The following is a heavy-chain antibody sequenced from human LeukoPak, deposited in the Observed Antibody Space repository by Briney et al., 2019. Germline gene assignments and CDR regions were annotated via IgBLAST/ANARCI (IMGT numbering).Heavy chain of an antibody. CDR3: ARNSYGRNWFDP. CDR2: INHSGST. CDR1: GGSFSGYY. Sequence: PSETLSLTCAVYGGSFSGYYWSWIRQPPGKGLEWIGEINHSGSTNYNPSLKSRVTISVDTSKNQFSLKLSSVTAADTAVYYCARNSYGRNWFDPWGQGTLVTVSS. V-gene: IGHV4-34*01. D-gene: IGHD5-18*01. J-gene: IGHJ5*02.